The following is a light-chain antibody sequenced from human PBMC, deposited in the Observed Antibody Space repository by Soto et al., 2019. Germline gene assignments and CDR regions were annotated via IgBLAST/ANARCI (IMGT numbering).Light chain of an antibody. CDR1: QSISSY. V-gene: IGKV1-39*01. J-gene: IGKJ1*01. Sequence: DIQMTQSPSSLSASIGDRVTITCRASQSISSYLNWYQQKPGKAPNLLIYATSTLQSGVPSRFSGSGSGTDFTLTISRLQPEDFATYYCQQSYSIVWTFGQGTKVEIK. CDR2: ATS. CDR3: QQSYSIVWT.